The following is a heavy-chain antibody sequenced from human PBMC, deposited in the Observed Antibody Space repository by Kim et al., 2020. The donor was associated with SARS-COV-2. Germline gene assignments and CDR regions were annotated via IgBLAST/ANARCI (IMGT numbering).Heavy chain of an antibody. V-gene: IGHV3-33*08. CDR3: SRRPSVATIRCLNY. Sequence: GGSLRLSCAASGFPFSGHGMPWVRPAPGKGLEWVAIIWYDGRNAFYAGSVKGRFTLSRDHSKNTLYFPLTSLRTGDPAVYPCSRRPSVATIRCLNYWG. J-gene: IGHJ4*01. D-gene: IGHD1-1*01. CDR2: IWYDGRNA. CDR1: GFPFSGHG.